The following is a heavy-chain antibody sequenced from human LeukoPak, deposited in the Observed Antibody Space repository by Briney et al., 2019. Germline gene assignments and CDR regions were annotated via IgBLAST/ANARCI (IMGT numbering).Heavy chain of an antibody. Sequence: GGPLRLSCAVSGITLSNYGMSWVRQAPGKGLEWVAGISGSGGSTNYADSVKGRFTISRDNPKNTLYLQMNSLRAEDTAVYFCAKRGVVIRVILVGFHKEANYFDSWGQGALVTVSS. CDR3: AKRGVVIRVILVGFHKEANYFDS. V-gene: IGHV3-23*01. CDR1: GITLSNYG. D-gene: IGHD3-22*01. CDR2: ISGSGGST. J-gene: IGHJ4*02.